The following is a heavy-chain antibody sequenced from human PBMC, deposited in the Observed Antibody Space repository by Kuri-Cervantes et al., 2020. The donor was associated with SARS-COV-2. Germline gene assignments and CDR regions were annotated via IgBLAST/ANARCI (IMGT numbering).Heavy chain of an antibody. CDR1: GFNFSSYR. D-gene: IGHD6-6*01. Sequence: GGSLRLSCAASGFNFSSYRMHSVRQAPGKGLEWVATISSSSSYIYYADSVKGRFTISRGNAKNSLYLQMNSLRAEDTAVYYCARTAARPSLDDWGQGTLVTVSS. V-gene: IGHV3-21*01. CDR3: ARTAARPSLDD. CDR2: ISSSSSYI. J-gene: IGHJ4*02.